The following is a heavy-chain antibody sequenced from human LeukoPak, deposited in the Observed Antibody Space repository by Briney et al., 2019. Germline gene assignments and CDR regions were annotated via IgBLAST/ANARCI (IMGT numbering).Heavy chain of an antibody. D-gene: IGHD2-2*01. J-gene: IGHJ5*02. CDR2: IYYSEST. CDR3: ASRGGCSSTSCNNWFDP. CDR1: VGSISSSSYY. Sequence: SETLSLTCTVSVGSISSSSYYWGWIRQPPGKGLEWIGSIYYSESTYYNPSLKSRVTISVDTSKNQFSLKLSSVTAADTAVYYCASRGGCSSTSCNNWFDPWGQGTLVTVSS. V-gene: IGHV4-39*07.